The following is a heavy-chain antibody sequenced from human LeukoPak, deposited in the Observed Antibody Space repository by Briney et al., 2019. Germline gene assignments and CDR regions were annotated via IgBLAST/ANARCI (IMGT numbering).Heavy chain of an antibody. Sequence: SETLSLTCAVYGGSFCGYYWSWIRQPPGKGLEWIGEINHSGSTNYNPSLKSRVTISVDTSKNQFSLKLSSVTAADTAVYYCARAGYCSGGSCWYNWFDPWGQGTLVTVSS. D-gene: IGHD2-15*01. CDR1: GGSFCGYY. CDR2: INHSGST. CDR3: ARAGYCSGGSCWYNWFDP. V-gene: IGHV4-34*01. J-gene: IGHJ5*02.